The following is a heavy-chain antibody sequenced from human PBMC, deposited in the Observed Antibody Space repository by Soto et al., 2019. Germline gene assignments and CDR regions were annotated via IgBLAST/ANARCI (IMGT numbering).Heavy chain of an antibody. CDR2: TYYRSKWYN. V-gene: IGHV6-1*01. D-gene: IGHD6-19*01. CDR3: ARGAGYSSGWYGLDYYYGMDV. CDR1: GDSVSSNSAA. J-gene: IGHJ6*02. Sequence: SQTLSLTCAISGDSVSSNSAAWNWIRQSPSRGLEWLGRTYYRSKWYNDYAVSVKSRITINPDTSKNQFSLQLNSVTPEDTAVYYCARGAGYSSGWYGLDYYYGMDVWGQGTTATVSS.